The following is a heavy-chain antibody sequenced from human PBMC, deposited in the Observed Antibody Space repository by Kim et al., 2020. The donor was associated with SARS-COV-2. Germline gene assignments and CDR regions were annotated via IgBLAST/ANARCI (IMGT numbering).Heavy chain of an antibody. CDR1: GFTFSSYG. D-gene: IGHD1-26*01. J-gene: IGHJ6*02. CDR2: ISYDGSNK. V-gene: IGHV3-30*18. Sequence: GGSLRLSCAASGFTFSSYGMHWVRQAPGKGLEWVEVISYDGSNKYYADSVKGRFTISRDNSKNTLYLQMNSLRAEDTAVYYCANLAWGIVGATISVDGMDVWGQGTRVTVSS. CDR3: ANLAWGIVGATISVDGMDV.